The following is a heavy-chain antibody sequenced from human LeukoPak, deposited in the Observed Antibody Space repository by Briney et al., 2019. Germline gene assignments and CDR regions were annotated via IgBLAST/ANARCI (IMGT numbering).Heavy chain of an antibody. V-gene: IGHV3-33*01. CDR2: IWYDGSNK. J-gene: IGHJ4*02. Sequence: GGSLRLSCAASGFTFSSYGMHWFRQAPGKGLEWVAVIWYDGSNKYYADSVKGRFTISRDNSKNTLYLQMNSLRAEDTAVYYCARGQRGWFGEPHFDYWGQGTLVTVSS. D-gene: IGHD3-10*01. CDR1: GFTFSSYG. CDR3: ARGQRGWFGEPHFDY.